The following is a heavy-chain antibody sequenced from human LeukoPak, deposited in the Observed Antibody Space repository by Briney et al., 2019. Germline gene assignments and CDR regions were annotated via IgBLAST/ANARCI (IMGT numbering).Heavy chain of an antibody. CDR3: ARAYGDYGYYYYGMDV. D-gene: IGHD4-17*01. CDR2: IYYSGST. J-gene: IGHJ6*02. V-gene: IGHV4-59*01. CDR1: GGSFSGYY. Sequence: SETLSLTCAVYGGSFSGYYWSWIRQPPGKGLEWIGYIYYSGSTNYNPSLKSRVTISVDTSKNQFSLKLSSVTAADTAVYYCARAYGDYGYYYYGMDVWGQGTTVTVSS.